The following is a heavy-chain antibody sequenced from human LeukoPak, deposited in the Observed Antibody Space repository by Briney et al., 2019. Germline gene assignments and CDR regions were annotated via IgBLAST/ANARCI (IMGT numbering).Heavy chain of an antibody. V-gene: IGHV1-8*01. CDR2: MNPNTGNT. CDR3: ARNPRGLYNWFDP. CDR1: GYSFTNYD. J-gene: IGHJ5*02. Sequence: ASVKVSCKASGYSFTNYDINWLRQAAGQGLEWMGWMNPNTGNTGYAQNFQGRVTMTRNTSISTAYMELSSLRSEDTAVYYCARNPRGLYNWFDPWGQGTLVIVYS.